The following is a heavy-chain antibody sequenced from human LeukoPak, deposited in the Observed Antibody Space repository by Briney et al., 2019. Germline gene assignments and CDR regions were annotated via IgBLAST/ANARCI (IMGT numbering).Heavy chain of an antibody. CDR1: GFTFSSYA. Sequence: GGSLRLSCVASGFTFSSYAMSWVRQAPGKGLEWVSAISGSGGSTYYADSVKGRFTISRDNSKNTLYLQMNSLRAEDTAVYYCAKTGSVPAATLPYYYYGMDVWGQGTTVTVSS. CDR2: ISGSGGST. D-gene: IGHD2-2*01. CDR3: AKTGSVPAATLPYYYYGMDV. V-gene: IGHV3-23*01. J-gene: IGHJ6*02.